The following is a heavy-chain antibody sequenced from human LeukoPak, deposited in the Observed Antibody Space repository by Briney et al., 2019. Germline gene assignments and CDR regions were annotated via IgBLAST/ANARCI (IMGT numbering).Heavy chain of an antibody. CDR2: IKQDGSEK. J-gene: IGHJ4*02. CDR3: ARDPRYCSGGSCYRSYDY. D-gene: IGHD2-15*01. CDR1: GFTFSSYW. Sequence: PGGSLRLSCAASGFTFSSYWMSWVRQAPGKGLEWVANIKQDGSEKYYVDSVKGRFTISRDNAKNSLYLQMNSLRAEDTAVYYCARDPRYCSGGSCYRSYDYWGQGTLVTVSS. V-gene: IGHV3-7*01.